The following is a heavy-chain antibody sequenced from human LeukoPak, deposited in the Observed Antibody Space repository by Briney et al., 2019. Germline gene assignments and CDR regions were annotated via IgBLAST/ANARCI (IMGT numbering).Heavy chain of an antibody. CDR2: ISGSGGST. J-gene: IGHJ4*02. D-gene: IGHD3-22*01. CDR3: AKKGPDGYYSPFDY. Sequence: SWVRQAPGKGLEWVSAISGSGGSTYYADSVKGRFTISRDNSKNTLYLQMNSLRAEDTAVYYCAKKGPDGYYSPFDYWGQGTLVTVSS. V-gene: IGHV3-23*01.